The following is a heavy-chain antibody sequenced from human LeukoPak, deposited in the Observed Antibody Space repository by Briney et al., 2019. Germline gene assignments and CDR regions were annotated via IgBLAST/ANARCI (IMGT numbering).Heavy chain of an antibody. CDR1: GFTFSSYA. CDR3: ARIKAEFYHDGNGYYIDY. V-gene: IGHV3-7*01. J-gene: IGHJ4*02. D-gene: IGHD3-22*01. Sequence: PGGSLRLSCAASGFTFSSYAMSWVRQAPGKGLEWVANIKQDGNEQYYVDSVKGRFTISRDNAKNLLYLQMSSLRVDDTALYYCARIKAEFYHDGNGYYIDYWGQGTLVTVSS. CDR2: IKQDGNEQ.